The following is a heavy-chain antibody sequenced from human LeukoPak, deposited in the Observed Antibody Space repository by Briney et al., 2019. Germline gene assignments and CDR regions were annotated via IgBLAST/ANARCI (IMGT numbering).Heavy chain of an antibody. J-gene: IGHJ6*02. Sequence: ASVKVSCKASGYTFTSYGISWVRQAPGRGLEWMGWITAYNGNTKYAQKLQGRVTMTTDTSTSTAYMELRSLRSDDTAVYYCARGLYSGSYYRPYYSGMDVWGQGTTVTVSS. CDR1: GYTFTSYG. CDR2: ITAYNGNT. V-gene: IGHV1-18*01. CDR3: ARGLYSGSYYRPYYSGMDV. D-gene: IGHD1-26*01.